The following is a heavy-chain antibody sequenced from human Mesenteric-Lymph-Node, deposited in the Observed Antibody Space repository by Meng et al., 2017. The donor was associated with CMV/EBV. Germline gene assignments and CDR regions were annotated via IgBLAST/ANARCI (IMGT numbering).Heavy chain of an antibody. V-gene: IGHV4-39*01. CDR1: GSISSSSYF. Sequence: GSISSSSYFWGWLRQPPGKGLEWIGSIYYSGSTYYNPSLKSRVTISVDTSKNQFSLKLSSVTAADTAVYYCARRRLRGYSGYDLDYWGQGTLVTVSS. CDR3: ARRRLRGYSGYDLDY. CDR2: IYYSGST. D-gene: IGHD5-12*01. J-gene: IGHJ4*02.